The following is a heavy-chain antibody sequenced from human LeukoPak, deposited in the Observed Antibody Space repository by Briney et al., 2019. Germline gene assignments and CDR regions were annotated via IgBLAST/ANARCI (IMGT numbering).Heavy chain of an antibody. CDR2: ISYDGSNK. V-gene: IGHV3-30*04. CDR3: AGAPVEEATTYFDY. D-gene: IGHD1-26*01. Sequence: GRSLRLSCAASGFTFSNYAMHWVRQAPGKGLEWVALISYDGSNKYYAASVKGRFTISRDSSKNTLSLQMNSLRTEDTAVYYCAGAPVEEATTYFDYWGQGTLVTVSS. J-gene: IGHJ4*02. CDR1: GFTFSNYA.